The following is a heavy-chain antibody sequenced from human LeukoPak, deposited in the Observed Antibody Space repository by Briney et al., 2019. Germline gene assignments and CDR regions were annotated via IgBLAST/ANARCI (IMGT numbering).Heavy chain of an antibody. J-gene: IGHJ4*02. CDR3: AREDDWNYEDY. V-gene: IGHV3-7*01. CDR1: GFTFSNYW. Sequence: GGSLRLSCAASGFTFSNYWMSWVRQAPGKGLEWMANIKQDGSEKYYVNSVKGRFTISRDNAKNSLYLQMNSLRAEDTAIYFCAREDDWNYEDYWGQGTLVTVSS. D-gene: IGHD1-7*01. CDR2: IKQDGSEK.